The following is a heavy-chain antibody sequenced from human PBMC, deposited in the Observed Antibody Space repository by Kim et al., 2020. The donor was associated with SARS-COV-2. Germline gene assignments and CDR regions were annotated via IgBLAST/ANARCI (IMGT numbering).Heavy chain of an antibody. J-gene: IGHJ3*02. D-gene: IGHD2-2*02. Sequence: YSPSLKSRVTITKDTSKNHVGLTMTDMDPVDTATYYCAQVAAIRGYAFDIWGQGTMVTVSS. V-gene: IGHV2-5*01. CDR3: AQVAAIRGYAFDI.